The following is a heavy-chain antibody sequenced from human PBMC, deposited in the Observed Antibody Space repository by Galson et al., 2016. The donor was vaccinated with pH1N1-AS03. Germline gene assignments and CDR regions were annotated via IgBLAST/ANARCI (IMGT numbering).Heavy chain of an antibody. CDR2: TYYRSKWYY. CDR1: GDSVSSDRAA. Sequence: CAISGDSVSSDRAAWNWIRQSPSRGLEWLGRTYYRSKWYYDYAVSVESRKTIRPDTSKNQVSLQLNSVTPKDTAVYYCARGRLGATVSLFQHLGQGTLVTVSS. CDR3: ARGRLGATVSLFQH. J-gene: IGHJ1*01. V-gene: IGHV6-1*01. D-gene: IGHD4-17*01.